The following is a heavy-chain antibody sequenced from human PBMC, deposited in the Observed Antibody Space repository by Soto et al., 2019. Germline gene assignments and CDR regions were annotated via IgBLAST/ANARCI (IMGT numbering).Heavy chain of an antibody. J-gene: IGHJ4*02. V-gene: IGHV3-23*01. CDR3: ARDRGRGSYFDY. CDR2: ISGSGGRT. Sequence: EVQLLESGGGLVQPGGSLRLSCAASGFTFSSYAMSWVRQAPGKGLEWVSAISGSGGRTYYAASVQGRFTISRDNSMNTLYLQMSSLRAEDTAVYYCARDRGRGSYFDYWGQGTLVTVST. D-gene: IGHD3-16*01. CDR1: GFTFSSYA.